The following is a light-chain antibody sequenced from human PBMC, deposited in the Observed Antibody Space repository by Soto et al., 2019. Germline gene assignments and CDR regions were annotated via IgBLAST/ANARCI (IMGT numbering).Light chain of an antibody. Sequence: QAVVTQEPSLTVSPGGTVTLTCASNTGAVIKTHYPNWFQQKPGQPPRTLIYNTTNKHSWTPARFSGSLLGGKAVLTLSGVQADDEADYYCLLFYEGAKLWVFGGGTKLTVL. CDR3: LLFYEGAKLWV. CDR2: NTT. CDR1: TGAVIKTHY. V-gene: IGLV7-43*01. J-gene: IGLJ3*02.